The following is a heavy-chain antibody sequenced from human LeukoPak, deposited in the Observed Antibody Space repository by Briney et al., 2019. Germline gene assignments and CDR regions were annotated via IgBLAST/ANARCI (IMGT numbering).Heavy chain of an antibody. CDR2: LDTSGST. V-gene: IGHV4-4*07. CDR3: ARDKASDYGDYELDAFDI. D-gene: IGHD4-17*01. Sequence: SEPLSLTCTVSGGCIGSYYWSSIRNPAGKGLECFWLLDTSGSTNYNPSLKSRVTMSVDKSKNQFSLKLSSVTAADTAVYYCARDKASDYGDYELDAFDIWGQGTMVTVSS. CDR1: GGCIGSYY. J-gene: IGHJ3*02.